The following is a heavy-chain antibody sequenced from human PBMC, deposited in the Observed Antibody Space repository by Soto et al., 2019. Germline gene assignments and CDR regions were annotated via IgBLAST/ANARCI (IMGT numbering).Heavy chain of an antibody. V-gene: IGHV4-59*01. D-gene: IGHD3-3*01. CDR1: GASISTYY. J-gene: IGHJ3*02. CDR2: VYYSGTT. Sequence: SETLSLTCTVSGASISTYYCIWIRQPPGKGLEWIGYVYYSGTTNYNPSLKSRVTMSVDMSKNQFSLKLSSVTAADTAVYYCASYHPWSGYDPSPEDAFDIWGHGTLVTVSS. CDR3: ASYHPWSGYDPSPEDAFDI.